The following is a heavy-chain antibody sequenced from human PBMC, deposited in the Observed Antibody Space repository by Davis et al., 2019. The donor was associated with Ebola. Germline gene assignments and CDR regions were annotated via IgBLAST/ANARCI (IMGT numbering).Heavy chain of an antibody. CDR2: INHSGST. Sequence: GSLRLSCAVYGGSFSGYYWSWIRQPPGKGLEWIGEINHSGSTNYNPSLKSRVTISVDTSKNQFSLKLSSVTAADTAVYYCARLRSRSLAAKRAFDIWGQGTMVTVSS. D-gene: IGHD6-13*01. J-gene: IGHJ3*02. V-gene: IGHV4-34*01. CDR3: ARLRSRSLAAKRAFDI. CDR1: GGSFSGYY.